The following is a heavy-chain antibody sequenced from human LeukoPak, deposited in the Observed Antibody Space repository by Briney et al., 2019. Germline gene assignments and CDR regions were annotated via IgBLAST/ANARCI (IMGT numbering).Heavy chain of an antibody. CDR2: ISSSGDII. CDR3: ARGLRDSSGYGAFDI. D-gene: IGHD3-22*01. J-gene: IGHJ3*02. Sequence: GGSLRLSCAASGFTFSSYDINWVRQAPGNGLEWVSYISSSGDIISYADSVKGRFIISRDNAKNSLYLQMNSLRAEDTSVYYCARGLRDSSGYGAFDIWGQGTMVTVSS. V-gene: IGHV3-48*03. CDR1: GFTFSSYD.